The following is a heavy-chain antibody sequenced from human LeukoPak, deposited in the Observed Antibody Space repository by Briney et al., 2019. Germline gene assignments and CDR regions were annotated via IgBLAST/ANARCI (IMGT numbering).Heavy chain of an antibody. CDR3: VRAGWELDY. Sequence: GGCLRLSCAASGFTFAYYWMAWVRQAPGGWLEWVASIKEDGTRKYYVDSVKGPFTISKDDAKNTLFLQMDSLRVEDTAIYYCVRAGWELDYWGQGTLVTVSS. CDR2: IKEDGTRK. D-gene: IGHD1-26*01. J-gene: IGHJ4*02. V-gene: IGHV3-7*01. CDR1: GFTFAYYW.